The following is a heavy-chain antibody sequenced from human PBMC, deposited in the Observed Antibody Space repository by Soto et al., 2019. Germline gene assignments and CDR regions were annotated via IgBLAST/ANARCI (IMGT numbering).Heavy chain of an antibody. D-gene: IGHD5-12*01. CDR3: TLSSAYSYADY. CDR2: IFWDDDK. V-gene: IGHV2-5*02. CDR1: GFSLNTRGMG. J-gene: IGHJ4*02. Sequence: QITLKESGPTLVKPTQTLTLTCTFSGFSLNTRGMGVGWIRQPPGKALEWLALIFWDDDKRYTPSLKSRLTITKYTPNNKVDLTLTKKDPVDTATYSCTLSSAYSYADYWGQGTLVTVSS.